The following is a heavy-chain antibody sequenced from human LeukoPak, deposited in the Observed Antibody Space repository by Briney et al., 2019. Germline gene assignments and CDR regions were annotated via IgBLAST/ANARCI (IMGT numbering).Heavy chain of an antibody. V-gene: IGHV3-7*01. CDR1: GFTFSSYA. CDR3: ARDLSGSHPDY. Sequence: GGSLRLSCAASGFTFSSYAMHWVRQAPGKGLEWVANIKQDGSEKYYVDSVKGRFTISRDNAKNSLYLQMNSLRAEDTAVYYCARDLSGSHPDYWGQGTLVTVSS. D-gene: IGHD3-10*01. J-gene: IGHJ4*02. CDR2: IKQDGSEK.